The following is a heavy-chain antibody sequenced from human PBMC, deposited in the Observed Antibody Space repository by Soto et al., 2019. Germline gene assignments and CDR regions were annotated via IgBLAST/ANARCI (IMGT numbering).Heavy chain of an antibody. CDR1: GGSISSYY. V-gene: IGHV4-59*01. CDR2: IYYSGST. D-gene: IGHD2-21*02. J-gene: IGHJ4*02. CDR3: ARVRGYCGGDCYEHHFDY. Sequence: SETLSLTCTVSGGSISSYYWSWIRQPPGKGLEWIGYIYYSGSTNYNPSLKSRVTISVDTSKNQFSLKLSSVTAADTAVYYCARVRGYCGGDCYEHHFDYWGQGTLVTVSS.